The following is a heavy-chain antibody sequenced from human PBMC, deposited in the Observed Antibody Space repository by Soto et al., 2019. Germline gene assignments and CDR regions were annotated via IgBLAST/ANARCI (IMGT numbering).Heavy chain of an antibody. J-gene: IGHJ5*02. CDR1: GYIFINYG. V-gene: IGHV1-18*01. CDR3: ARDEVPAANWLDR. Sequence: ASVKVSCKASGYIFINYGITWVRQAPGQGLEWMGWISGYNGNTKYADKLQGRVTMTTDTSTATAYMELRSLRSDDTAVYYCARDEVPAANWLDRWGQGTLVTVSS. D-gene: IGHD2-2*01. CDR2: ISGYNGNT.